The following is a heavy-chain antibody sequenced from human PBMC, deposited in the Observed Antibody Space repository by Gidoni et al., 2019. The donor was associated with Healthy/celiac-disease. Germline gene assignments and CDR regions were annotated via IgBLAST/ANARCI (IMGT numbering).Heavy chain of an antibody. CDR3: ARDGSDYGGNFDY. CDR1: GFTFSRYG. V-gene: IGHV3-33*01. CDR2: IWYDGSNK. J-gene: IGHJ4*02. Sequence: QVQLVESGGGVVQPGRSLRLSCSASGFTFSRYGMHWVRQAPGKGLEWVAVIWYDGSNKDYADSVKGRFTISRDNSKNTLYLQMNSLRAEDTAVYYCARDGSDYGGNFDYWGQGTLVTVSS. D-gene: IGHD4-17*01.